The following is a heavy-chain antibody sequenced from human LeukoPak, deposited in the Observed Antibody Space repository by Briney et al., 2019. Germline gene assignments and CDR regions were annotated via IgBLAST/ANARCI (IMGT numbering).Heavy chain of an antibody. CDR3: ARQDDYVGYYYGMDV. D-gene: IGHD4-17*01. CDR2: IDYSGST. Sequence: NPSETLSLTCTVSGGSISSSSYYWGWIRQPPGKGLEWIGSIDYSGSTFHNPSLKSRVTISVDTSKKQFSLKLSSVTAADTAVYYCARQDDYVGYYYGMDVWGQGTTVTVSS. J-gene: IGHJ6*02. V-gene: IGHV4-39*01. CDR1: GGSISSSSYY.